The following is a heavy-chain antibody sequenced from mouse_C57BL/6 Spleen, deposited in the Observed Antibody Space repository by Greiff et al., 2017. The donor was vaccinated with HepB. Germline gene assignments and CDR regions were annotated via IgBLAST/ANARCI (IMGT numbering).Heavy chain of an antibody. V-gene: IGHV2-6*01. CDR1: GFSLTSYG. D-gene: IGHD1-1*02. J-gene: IGHJ3*01. CDR2: IWGVGST. CDR3: ASGWERFAY. Sequence: VKVVESGPGLVAPSQSLSITCTVSGFSLTSYGVDWVRQSPGKGLEWLGVIWGVGSTNYNSALKSRLSISKDNSKSQVFLKMNSLQTDDTAMYYCASGWERFAYWGQGTLVTVSA.